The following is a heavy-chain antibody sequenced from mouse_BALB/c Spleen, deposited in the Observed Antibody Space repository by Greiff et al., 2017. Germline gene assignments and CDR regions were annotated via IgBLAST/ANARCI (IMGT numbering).Heavy chain of an antibody. CDR2: ISYSGST. CDR3: AVTTASSPFAY. Sequence: EVKLMESGPGLVKPSQSLSLTCTVTGYSITSDYAWNWIRQFPGNKLEWMGYISYSGSTSYNPSLKSRISITRDTSKNQFFLQLNSVTTEDTATYYCAVTTASSPFAYWGQGTLVTVSA. D-gene: IGHD1-2*01. V-gene: IGHV3-2*02. CDR1: GYSITSDYA. J-gene: IGHJ3*01.